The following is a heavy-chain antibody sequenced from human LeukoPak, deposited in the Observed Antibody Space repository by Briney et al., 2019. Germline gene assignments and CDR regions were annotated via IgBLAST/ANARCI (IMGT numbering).Heavy chain of an antibody. CDR2: INTYNGNT. V-gene: IGHV1-18*01. J-gene: IGHJ2*01. CDR1: DYTFTNYG. D-gene: IGHD1-26*01. CDR3: ARGVGAGSWYFDF. Sequence: ASVKVSCKASDYTFTNYGLSWLRQAPGQGLEWMGWINTYNGNTNYAQKFQGRVTMTTDTSTSTAYMELSSLRFDDTAVYYCARGVGAGSWYFDFWGRGTLVIVSS.